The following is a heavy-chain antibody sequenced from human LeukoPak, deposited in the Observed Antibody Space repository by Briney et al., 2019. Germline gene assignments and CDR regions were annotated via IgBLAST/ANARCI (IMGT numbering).Heavy chain of an antibody. D-gene: IGHD2-15*01. CDR3: AKNGDRGAYCSGGTCYPYYYYNMDV. Sequence: PGRSLRLSCAASGFTFSSYAMHWVRQAPGKGLEWVAVISYDGSNKYYADSVKGRFTISRDNSKNTLYLQMNSLRAEDTAIYSCAKNGDRGAYCSGGTCYPYYYYNMDVWGKGTTVTISS. V-gene: IGHV3-30*04. J-gene: IGHJ6*03. CDR2: ISYDGSNK. CDR1: GFTFSSYA.